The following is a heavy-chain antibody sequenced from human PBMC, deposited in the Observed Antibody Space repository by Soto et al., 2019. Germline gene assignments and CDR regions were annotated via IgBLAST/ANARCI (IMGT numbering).Heavy chain of an antibody. CDR2: ISSGGTTT. V-gene: IGHV3-23*01. CDR3: AREGGSIGGWFGRKFDS. J-gene: IGHJ4*02. Sequence: GGSLRLSCAASGFTFSTHAMSWVRQAPGKGLEWVSSISSGGTTTFYAASVEGRFTISRDKSKNTLYLQMNSLRANDTAVYYCAREGGSIGGWFGRKFDSWGQGTQVTVSS. D-gene: IGHD6-19*01. CDR1: GFTFSTHA.